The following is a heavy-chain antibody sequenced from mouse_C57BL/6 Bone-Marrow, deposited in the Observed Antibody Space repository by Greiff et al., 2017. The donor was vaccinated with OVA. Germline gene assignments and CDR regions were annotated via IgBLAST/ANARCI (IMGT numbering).Heavy chain of an antibody. J-gene: IGHJ1*03. CDR3: ARNGDYDWYFDV. V-gene: IGHV1-39*01. Sequence: EVKLMESGPELVKPGASVKISCKASGYSFTDYNMNWVKQSTGKSLEWIGVINPNYGTTSYNQKFKGKATLTVDQSSSTAYMQLNSLTSEDSAVYYCARNGDYDWYFDVWGTGTTVTVSS. CDR1: GYSFTDYN. CDR2: INPNYGTT. D-gene: IGHD2-13*01.